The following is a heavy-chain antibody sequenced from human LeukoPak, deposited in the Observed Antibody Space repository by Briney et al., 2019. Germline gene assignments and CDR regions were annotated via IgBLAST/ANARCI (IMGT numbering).Heavy chain of an antibody. Sequence: PSQTLSLTRTVSGGSISIGGYYWRWIRQPPGKGLEWIGYIYHSGGTYYNPSLKSRVTMSVDTSKNQFSLKLSSVTAADTAVYYCASLSSSWYSDAFDIWGQGTMVTVSS. V-gene: IGHV4-30-2*01. CDR1: GGSISIGGYY. CDR2: IYHSGGT. J-gene: IGHJ3*02. CDR3: ASLSSSWYSDAFDI. D-gene: IGHD6-13*01.